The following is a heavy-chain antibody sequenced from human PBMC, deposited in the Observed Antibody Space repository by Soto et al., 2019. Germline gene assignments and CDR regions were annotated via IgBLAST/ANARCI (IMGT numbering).Heavy chain of an antibody. CDR1: GGTIRSPDW. J-gene: IGHJ5*02. CDR3: ARGRGRYSSGWSWLDP. Sequence: PSETLSLTCGVSGGTIRSPDWWTWVRQPPGKGLEWIGEIFQSGSTNYTPSLESRVTISVDKSKNQFSLTLTSVTAADTAVYFCARGRGRYSSGWSWLDPWGQGIFVTVYS. CDR2: IFQSGST. D-gene: IGHD6-19*01. V-gene: IGHV4-4*02.